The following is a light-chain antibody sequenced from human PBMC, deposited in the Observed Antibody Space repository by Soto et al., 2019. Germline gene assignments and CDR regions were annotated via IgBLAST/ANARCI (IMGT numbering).Light chain of an antibody. Sequence: QSVLTQPPSVSGAPGQRVTISCTGSSSNIGAGYDVHWYQQLPGPAPKLLIYGNNNRPSGVPDRFSGSKSGTSASLAITGLQAEDEADYYCHSYDSSLSGYVFGTGTKLTVL. CDR2: GNN. CDR1: SSNIGAGYD. V-gene: IGLV1-40*01. CDR3: HSYDSSLSGYV. J-gene: IGLJ1*01.